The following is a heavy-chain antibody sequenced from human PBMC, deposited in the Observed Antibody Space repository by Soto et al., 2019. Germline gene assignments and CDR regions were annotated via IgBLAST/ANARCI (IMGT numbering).Heavy chain of an antibody. J-gene: IGHJ4*02. CDR2: TYNSAPT. Sequence: QVQLKESGPGLVKPSETLSLTCTISGGSNSSYHWSWIRQSPGKGLEWIGYTYNSAPTIYNPSLKRRVAISAATSKNQFSPRLCSVTSADTAVYFCARQFRDVYNAVEYWGQGALVTVSS. D-gene: IGHD1-1*01. CDR1: GGSNSSYH. V-gene: IGHV4-59*08. CDR3: ARQFRDVYNAVEY.